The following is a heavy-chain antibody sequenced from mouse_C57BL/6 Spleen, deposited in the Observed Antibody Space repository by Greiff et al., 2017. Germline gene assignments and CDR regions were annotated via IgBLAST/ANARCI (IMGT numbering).Heavy chain of an antibody. V-gene: IGHV1-55*01. CDR2: IYPGSGST. D-gene: IGHD6-1*01. J-gene: IGHJ4*01. CDR1: GYTFTSYG. CDR3: ALYYCGSYYYAMDC. Sequence: QVQLQQPGAELVKPGASVKMSCKASGYTFTSYGITWVKQRPGQGLEWIGDIYPGSGSTNYNEKFKSKATLTEDTSSSTAYMQLSSLTSEDSAVYYCALYYCGSYYYAMDCWGQGTSVTVSS.